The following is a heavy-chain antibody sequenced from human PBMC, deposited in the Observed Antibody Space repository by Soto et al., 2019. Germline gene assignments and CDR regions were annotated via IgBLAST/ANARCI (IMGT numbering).Heavy chain of an antibody. D-gene: IGHD4-4*01. CDR2: IAYDGSNN. CDR3: AKDLATVSTDYYYYAMDV. J-gene: IGHJ6*02. Sequence: QVQLVESGGGVVQPGRSLRLSCETSGFTFSRYGMHWVRQAPGKGLEWVALIAYDGSNNYYADSVKGRFAISRDNSKNTLYLQMNRLRAEDTAVYYCAKDLATVSTDYYYYAMDVWGLGTTVTVSS. V-gene: IGHV3-30*18. CDR1: GFTFSRYG.